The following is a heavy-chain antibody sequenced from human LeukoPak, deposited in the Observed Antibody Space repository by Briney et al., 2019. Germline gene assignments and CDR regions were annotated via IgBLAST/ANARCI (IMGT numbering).Heavy chain of an antibody. CDR3: ATPILEWASLDV. V-gene: IGHV1-24*01. CDR2: FDPEDGET. CDR1: GYTVTDLS. Sequence: ASVKVSCKFSGYTVTDLSMHWVRQAPGKGLEWMGGFDPEDGETIYAQKFRGRVTMTEDTSTDTAYMELSSLRSEDTAVYYCATPILEWASLDVWGQGTTVTVSS. J-gene: IGHJ6*02. D-gene: IGHD3-3*01.